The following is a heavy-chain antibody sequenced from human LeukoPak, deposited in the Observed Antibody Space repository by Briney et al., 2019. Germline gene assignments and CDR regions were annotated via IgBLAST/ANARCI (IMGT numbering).Heavy chain of an antibody. J-gene: IGHJ4*02. CDR3: AIVYERSAIFGVGPFDY. V-gene: IGHV1-69*13. D-gene: IGHD3-3*01. Sequence: SVKVSCKASGGTFSSYAISWVRQAPGQGLEWMGGIIPIFGTANYAQKFQGRVTINADESTSTAYMELSSLRSEDTAVYYCAIVYERSAIFGVGPFDYWGQGTLVTVSS. CDR2: IIPIFGTA. CDR1: GGTFSSYA.